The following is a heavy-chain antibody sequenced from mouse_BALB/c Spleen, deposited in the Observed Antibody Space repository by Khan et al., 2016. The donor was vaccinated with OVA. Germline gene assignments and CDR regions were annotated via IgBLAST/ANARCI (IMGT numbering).Heavy chain of an antibody. V-gene: IGHV3-2*02. D-gene: IGHD2-3*01. J-gene: IGHJ4*01. CDR1: GYSITSDYA. Sequence: VQLQQSGPGLVKPSQSLSLTCTVTGYSITSDYAWNWIRQFPGNKLEWMGYISYSGSTSYNPSLKSRISITRDTSKNQFFLQLNSVTTEDTATYDCARDGSRYNYAMDYWGQGTAVTVSS. CDR2: ISYSGST. CDR3: ARDGSRYNYAMDY.